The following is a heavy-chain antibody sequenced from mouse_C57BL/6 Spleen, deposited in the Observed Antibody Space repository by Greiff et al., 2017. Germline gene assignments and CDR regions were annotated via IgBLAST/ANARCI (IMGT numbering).Heavy chain of an antibody. CDR2: FHPYNDDT. D-gene: IGHD1-2*01. CDR3: ASGNYYGDFDV. CDR1: GYTFTTYP. V-gene: IGHV1-47*01. J-gene: IGHJ1*03. Sequence: QVQLKESGAELVKPGASVTMSCKASGYTFTTYPIEWMKQNHGQILEWIGNFHPYNDDTNYNEKFKITATMTVDKSSITVYLELSRLTSDDSAVYYCASGNYYGDFDVWGTGTTVTVSS.